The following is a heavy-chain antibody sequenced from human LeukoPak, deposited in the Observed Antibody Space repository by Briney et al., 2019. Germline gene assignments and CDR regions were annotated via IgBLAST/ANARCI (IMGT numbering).Heavy chain of an antibody. CDR2: ISYDGSNK. D-gene: IGHD6-19*01. J-gene: IGHJ1*01. CDR3: ASSLTPSGWTGIGYFQH. V-gene: IGHV3-30-3*01. Sequence: GGSLRLSCAASGFTFSSYAMHWVRQAPGKGLEWVAVISYDGSNKYYADSVKGRFTISRDNSRNTLYLQMNSLRAEDTAVYYCASSLTPSGWTGIGYFQHWGQGTLVTVSS. CDR1: GFTFSSYA.